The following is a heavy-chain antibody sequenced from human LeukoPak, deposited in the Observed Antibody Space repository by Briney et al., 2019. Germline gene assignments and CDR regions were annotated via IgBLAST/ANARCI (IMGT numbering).Heavy chain of an antibody. Sequence: GGSLRLSCAASGLTVSSNSMSWVRQAPGKGLEWVSFIYSGGSTYYADSVKGRFTISRDNSKNTLYIQMNSLRADDTAVYYCARRAGAYSHPYDYWGQGTLVTVSS. CDR3: ARRAGAYSHPYDY. D-gene: IGHD4/OR15-4a*01. J-gene: IGHJ4*02. V-gene: IGHV3-53*01. CDR1: GLTVSSNS. CDR2: IYSGGST.